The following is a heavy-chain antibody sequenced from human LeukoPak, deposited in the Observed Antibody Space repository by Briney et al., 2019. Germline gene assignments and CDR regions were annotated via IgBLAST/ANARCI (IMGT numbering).Heavy chain of an antibody. J-gene: IGHJ3*02. V-gene: IGHV3-7*01. Sequence: PGGSLRLSCAASGFTFSSCWMSWVRQAPGKGLEWVANIKQDGSEKYYVDSVKGRFTISRDNAKNSLYLQMNSLRAEDTAVYYCARDQDSGYGDAFDIWGQGTMVTVSS. CDR2: IKQDGSEK. D-gene: IGHD5-12*01. CDR3: ARDQDSGYGDAFDI. CDR1: GFTFSSCW.